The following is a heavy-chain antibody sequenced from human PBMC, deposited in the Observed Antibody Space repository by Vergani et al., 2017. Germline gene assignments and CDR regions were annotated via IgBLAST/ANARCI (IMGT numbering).Heavy chain of an antibody. CDR2: IRYDGSNK. J-gene: IGHJ4*02. D-gene: IGHD6-13*01. Sequence: QVQLVESGGGVVQPGGSLRLSCAASGFTFSSYGMHWVRQAPGKGLEWVACIRYDGSNKYYADSVKGRFTISRDNSKNTLYLQMNSLRAEDTAVYYCAKMSSSSLDYWGQGTLVTVSS. V-gene: IGHV3-30*02. CDR3: AKMSSSSLDY. CDR1: GFTFSSYG.